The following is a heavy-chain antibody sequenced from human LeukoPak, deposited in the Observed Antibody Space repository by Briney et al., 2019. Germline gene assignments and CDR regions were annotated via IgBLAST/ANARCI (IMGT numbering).Heavy chain of an antibody. CDR2: IDPRDSYS. D-gene: IGHD6-13*01. Sequence: GESLKISCKGSGYSFTSYWIAWVRQMPGKGLEWMGRIDPRDSYSSYSPSFQGHVTISADRSLSTAYLEWSSLRASDTAIYYCARLVAAAGTVWFDPWGQGTLVTVFS. CDR3: ARLVAAAGTVWFDP. CDR1: GYSFTSYW. J-gene: IGHJ5*02. V-gene: IGHV5-10-1*01.